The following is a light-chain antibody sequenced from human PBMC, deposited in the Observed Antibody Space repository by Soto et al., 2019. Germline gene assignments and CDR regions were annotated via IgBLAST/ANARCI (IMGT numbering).Light chain of an antibody. J-gene: IGLJ2*01. CDR3: TSWTTSTTMI. CDR2: DVN. Sequence: QSVPTQPASVSGSPGQSITISCTGTSSDIGAYNYVSWYQQHPGKAPKLMIYDVNIRPSGVSNRFSGSKSGNTASLTISGLQAEDEADYYCTSWTTSTTMIFGGGTKLTVL. V-gene: IGLV2-14*03. CDR1: SSDIGAYNY.